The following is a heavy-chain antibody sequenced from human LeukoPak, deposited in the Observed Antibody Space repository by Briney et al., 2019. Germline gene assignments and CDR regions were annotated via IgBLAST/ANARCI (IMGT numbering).Heavy chain of an antibody. CDR2: IRGGGTGA. V-gene: IGHV3-23*01. Sequence: SGGSLRLSRTASGFTFSAFAMMWVRQAPGKGPEWIAAIRGGGTGAFYAGSVMGRFTISKDNSKDTLFLQLNNLRAEDTAVYYCARDPNGDYVGAFDMWGPGTMVTVSS. D-gene: IGHD4-17*01. CDR3: ARDPNGDYVGAFDM. J-gene: IGHJ3*02. CDR1: GFTFSAFA.